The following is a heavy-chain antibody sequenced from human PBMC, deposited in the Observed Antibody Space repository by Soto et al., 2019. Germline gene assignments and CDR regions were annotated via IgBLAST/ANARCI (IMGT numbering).Heavy chain of an antibody. Sequence: EVQLLESGGGLVQPGGSLRLSCAASGFTFSSYAMSWVRQAPGKGLEWVGRIKSKTDGGTTDYAAPVKGRFTISRDDSKNTLYLQMNSLKTEDTAVYYCTTDGVGESFSDGMDVWGQGTTVTVSS. V-gene: IGHV3-15*01. D-gene: IGHD3-10*01. CDR3: TTDGVGESFSDGMDV. CDR2: IKSKTDGGTT. J-gene: IGHJ6*02. CDR1: GFTFSSYA.